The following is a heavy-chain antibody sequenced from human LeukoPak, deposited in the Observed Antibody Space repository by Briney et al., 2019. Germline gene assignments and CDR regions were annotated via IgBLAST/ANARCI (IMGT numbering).Heavy chain of an antibody. CDR2: ISSSSYI. D-gene: IGHD4-17*01. J-gene: IGHJ1*01. Sequence: GGSLRLSCPACGFSLSSSSMNWVRQAPGKGLEWVSSISSSSYIYYADSVKGRFTISRDNAKNSLYLQMHSLRAEDTAVYYCGRDPNGDYVGAFSFQRWGQGALVTVS. CDR3: GRDPNGDYVGAFSFQR. CDR1: GFSLSSSS. V-gene: IGHV3-21*01.